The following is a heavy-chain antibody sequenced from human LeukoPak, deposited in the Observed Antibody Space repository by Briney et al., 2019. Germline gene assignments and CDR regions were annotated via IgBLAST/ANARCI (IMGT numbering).Heavy chain of an antibody. Sequence: SETLSLTCTVSGGSISSYYWSWIRQPAGKGLEWIGRLYTSGTTNYNPSLKSRVTMSVDTSKNQFSLKLSSVTAADTAVYYCAREITGVYGADYYYGMDVWGQGTTVTVSS. D-gene: IGHD4-17*01. CDR3: AREITGVYGADYYYGMDV. CDR1: GGSISSYY. J-gene: IGHJ6*02. V-gene: IGHV4-4*07. CDR2: LYTSGTT.